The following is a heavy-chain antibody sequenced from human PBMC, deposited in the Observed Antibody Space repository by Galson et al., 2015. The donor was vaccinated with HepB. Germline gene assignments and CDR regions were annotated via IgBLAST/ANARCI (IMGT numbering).Heavy chain of an antibody. CDR1: GYTFSSYA. CDR3: AKLSWWLLRPPLGG. Sequence: SVKLSCTASGYTFSSYAMSWVRQAPGKGLEWVSAISGSGGSTYYSDSVKGRVTISRDNSKNTLYLQMNSLRSEDTGVYYCAKLSWWLLRPPLGGWGQGTPVTVSS. J-gene: IGHJ4*02. CDR2: ISGSGGST. V-gene: IGHV3-23*01. D-gene: IGHD2-15*01.